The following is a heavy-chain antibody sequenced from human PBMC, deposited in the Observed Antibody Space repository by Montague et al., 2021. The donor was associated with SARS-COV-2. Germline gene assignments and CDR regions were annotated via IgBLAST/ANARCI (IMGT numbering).Heavy chain of an antibody. CDR3: SRASVTMIRGGTWYSWFDT. Sequence: SETLSLTCSVSGGSMSSYYWSWIRQPPGKGLEWIAYMNHIGSTNHNPSLMGRVTISVDASKNQFSLKLKSMTPADTAVYYCSRASVTMIRGGTWYSWFDTWGQGTLVTVSS. D-gene: IGHD3-10*01. V-gene: IGHV4-59*01. J-gene: IGHJ5*02. CDR2: MNHIGST. CDR1: GGSMSSYY.